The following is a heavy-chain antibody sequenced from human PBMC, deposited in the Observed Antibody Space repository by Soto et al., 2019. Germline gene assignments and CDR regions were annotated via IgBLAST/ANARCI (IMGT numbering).Heavy chain of an antibody. J-gene: IGHJ4*02. D-gene: IGHD5-18*01. Sequence: PSETLSLTCTVSGGSISSGDYYWSWIRQPPGKGLEWIGYIYYSGSTYYNPSLKSRVTISVDTSKNQFSLKLSSVTAADTAVYYCASDSYGSLGLDYWGQGTLVTVSS. V-gene: IGHV4-30-4*01. CDR2: IYYSGST. CDR3: ASDSYGSLGLDY. CDR1: GGSISSGDYY.